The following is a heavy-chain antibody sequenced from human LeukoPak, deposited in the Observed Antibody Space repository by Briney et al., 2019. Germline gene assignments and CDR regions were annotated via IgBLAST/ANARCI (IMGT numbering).Heavy chain of an antibody. CDR3: TTADRDGHYYVTTPIDY. CDR1: GFTFSNAW. J-gene: IGHJ4*02. CDR2: IKSKTDGGTT. D-gene: IGHD3-10*02. Sequence: PGGSLRLSCAASGFTFSNAWMSWARQAPGKGLEWVGRIKSKTDGGTTDYAAPVKGRFTISRDDSKNTLYLQMNSLKTEDTAVYYCTTADRDGHYYVTTPIDYWGQGTLVTVSS. V-gene: IGHV3-15*01.